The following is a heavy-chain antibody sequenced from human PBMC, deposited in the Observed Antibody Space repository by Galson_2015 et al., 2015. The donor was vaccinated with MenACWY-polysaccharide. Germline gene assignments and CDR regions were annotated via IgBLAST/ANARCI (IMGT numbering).Heavy chain of an antibody. CDR2: MNPNSGNT. Sequence: SVKVSCKASGYTFTSYDIDWVRQATGQGLEWMGWMNPNSGNTGYAQNFQGRVTMTSDTSMSTAYMELRSLRSEDTAVYYCARWTSRGDPDAYFDYWGQGTLVTVSS. CDR1: GYTFTSYD. D-gene: IGHD4-17*01. J-gene: IGHJ4*02. CDR3: ARWTSRGDPDAYFDY. V-gene: IGHV1-8*01.